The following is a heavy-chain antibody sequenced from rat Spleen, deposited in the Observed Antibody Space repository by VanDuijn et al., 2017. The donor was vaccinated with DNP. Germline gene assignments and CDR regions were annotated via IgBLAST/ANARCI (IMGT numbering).Heavy chain of an antibody. CDR2: ISYDGGTT. D-gene: IGHD5-1*01. CDR3: ARGSGTYYWYFDF. V-gene: IGHV5-22*01. Sequence: EVQLVESGGDLVQPGRSLKLSCAASGFTFSGFSMAWVRQAPTRGLEWVAYISYDGGTTYNGDSVKGRFTISRDNAKNTLYLQMNSLRSEDTATYYCARGSGTYYWYFDFWGPGTMVTVSS. CDR1: GFTFSGFS. J-gene: IGHJ1*01.